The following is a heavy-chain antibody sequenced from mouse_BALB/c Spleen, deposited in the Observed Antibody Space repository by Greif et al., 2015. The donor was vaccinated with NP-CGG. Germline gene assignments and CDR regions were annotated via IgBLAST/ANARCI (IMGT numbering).Heavy chain of an antibody. Sequence: QVQLKDSGAELVKPGASVKLSCKASGYTFISYYMYWVKQRPGRGLEWIGEINPSNGGANLNEKFKSKATLTVDKSSSTAYMQLSSLTSEDSAVYFCTRGRRRDFDFWGQGTTLTVSS. V-gene: IGHV1S81*02. CDR2: INPSNGGA. CDR3: TRGRRRDFDF. CDR1: GYTFISYY. J-gene: IGHJ2*01. D-gene: IGHD1-2*01.